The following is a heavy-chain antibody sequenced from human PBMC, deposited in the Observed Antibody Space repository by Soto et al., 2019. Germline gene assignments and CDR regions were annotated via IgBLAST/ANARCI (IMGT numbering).Heavy chain of an antibody. J-gene: IGHJ2*01. CDR1: GFTFINNA. CDR3: ARKILGSTTRPNYWYFDL. D-gene: IGHD3-16*01. V-gene: IGHV3-23*01. CDR2: ISGGGDAA. Sequence: EVQVLESGGGLVQPGGSLRLSCAGSGFTFINNAMNCVRQAPGKGLEWVSSISGGGDAAFFPDSVRGRFTISRDNSKNTVTLQMNSLGVDDTPVYYCARKILGSTTRPNYWYFDLWGRGTLVTVSS.